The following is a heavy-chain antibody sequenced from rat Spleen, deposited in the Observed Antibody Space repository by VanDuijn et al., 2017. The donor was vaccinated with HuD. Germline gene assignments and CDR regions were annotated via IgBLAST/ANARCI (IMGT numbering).Heavy chain of an antibody. CDR2: ISYDDTST. Sequence: EVQLVETGGGLVQPGRSLKLSCVASGFTFSSYWMYWIRQAPTKGLEWVASISYDDTSTHYRDSVKGRFTISRDNAKSTLYLQMDSLRSEDTATYYCASHGPRISRFAYWGQGTLVTVSS. J-gene: IGHJ3*01. D-gene: IGHD1-6*01. V-gene: IGHV5-29*01. CDR1: GFTFSSYW. CDR3: ASHGPRISRFAY.